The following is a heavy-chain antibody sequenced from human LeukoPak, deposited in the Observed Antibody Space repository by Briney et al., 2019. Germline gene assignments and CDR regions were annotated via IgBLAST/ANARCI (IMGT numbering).Heavy chain of an antibody. CDR1: GGSISSGDYY. CDR2: ISYSGNT. CDR3: ARVGVGDIHLDY. V-gene: IGHV4-30-4*01. D-gene: IGHD3-16*01. J-gene: IGHJ4*02. Sequence: SETLSLTCTVSGGSISSGDYYWSWIRQPPGKGLEWIGYISYSGNTYNHPSLRSRVTISLDTSKNQFSLKLSSVTAADTAVYYCARVGVGDIHLDYWGQGTLVTVSS.